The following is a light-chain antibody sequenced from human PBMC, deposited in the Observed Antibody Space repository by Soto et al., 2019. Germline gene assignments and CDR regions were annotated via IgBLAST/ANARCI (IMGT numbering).Light chain of an antibody. J-gene: IGKJ1*01. Sequence: EIVLTQSPGTLSLSPGERATLSCRASQSVSNNYLAWYQQKPGHAPRLLIYRASNRATGSTDRFSGSGAGTDFTLTISRLEPDDFATYYGQHDNSYSEAFGQGNKV. CDR2: RAS. CDR1: QSVSNNY. CDR3: QHDNSYSEA. V-gene: IGKV3-20*01.